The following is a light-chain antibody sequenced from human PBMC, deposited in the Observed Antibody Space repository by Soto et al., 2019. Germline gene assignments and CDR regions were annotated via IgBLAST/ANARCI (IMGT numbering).Light chain of an antibody. Sequence: QPVLTQSSSASASLGSSVKLTCTLSSGHISYVIAWHQQQPGKAPRFLMTLEGRGRSNKGSGVPDRFSGSSSGADRYLTISNLQFEDEADYYCETWDRNTWVFGGGTKLTVL. CDR1: SGHISYV. CDR3: ETWDRNTWV. CDR2: LEGRGRS. V-gene: IGLV4-60*02. J-gene: IGLJ3*02.